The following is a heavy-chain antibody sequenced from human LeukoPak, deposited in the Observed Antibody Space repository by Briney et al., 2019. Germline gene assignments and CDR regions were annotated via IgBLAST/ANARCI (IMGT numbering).Heavy chain of an antibody. J-gene: IGHJ6*03. CDR3: ARGGTNYYYMDV. V-gene: IGHV3-23*01. CDR1: GFTFSSYS. D-gene: IGHD3-10*01. CDR2: ISGSGDRT. Sequence: GGSLRLSCAASGFTFSSYSMSWVRQAPGKGLEWVSAISGSGDRTFYADSVKGRLTISRDNSKNTLYLQLNTVRAEDTALYYCARGGTNYYYMDVWGNGTTVTVSS.